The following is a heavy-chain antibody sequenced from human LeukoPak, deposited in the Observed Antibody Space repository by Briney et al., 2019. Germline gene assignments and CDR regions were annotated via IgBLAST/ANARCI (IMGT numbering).Heavy chain of an antibody. J-gene: IGHJ6*03. CDR1: GYTFTGYY. Sequence: ASVKVSCKASGYTFTGYYMHWVRQAPGQGLEWMGRINPNSGGTNYAQKFQGRVTMTRDTSISTDYMELSRLRSDDTAVYYCARSYGDYGNYYYYMDVWGKGTTVTVSS. CDR2: INPNSGGT. D-gene: IGHD4-17*01. CDR3: ARSYGDYGNYYYYMDV. V-gene: IGHV1-2*06.